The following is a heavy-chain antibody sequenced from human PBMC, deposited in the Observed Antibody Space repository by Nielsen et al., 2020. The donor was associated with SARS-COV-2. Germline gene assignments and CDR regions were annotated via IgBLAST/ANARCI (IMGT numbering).Heavy chain of an antibody. CDR3: ARVVGSGGQYNYFDP. Sequence: ASVKVSCKASGYTFTLYAIHWVRQAPGQRLEWMGWINPANGNTKYSQKFQGRVTITRDTSANTAYMELSSLRSEDTAVYYCARVVGSGGQYNYFDPWGQGTQVTVSS. D-gene: IGHD3-10*01. J-gene: IGHJ5*02. CDR2: INPANGNT. CDR1: GYTFTLYA. V-gene: IGHV1-3*01.